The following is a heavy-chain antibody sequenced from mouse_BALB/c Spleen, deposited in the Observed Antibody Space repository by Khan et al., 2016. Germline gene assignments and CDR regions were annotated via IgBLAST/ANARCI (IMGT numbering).Heavy chain of an antibody. CDR3: ARLDYGNYFDY. CDR1: GYSITSDYA. D-gene: IGHD2-1*01. CDR2: ISHSGST. J-gene: IGHJ2*01. Sequence: VQLKESGPGLVKPSQSLSLTCTVTGYSITSDYAWNWIRQFPGNKLEWMGYISHSGSTSYNPSLKSRISITRDTSKNQFFLQLNSVTTEDTATYYCARLDYGNYFDYWGQGTTLTVSS. V-gene: IGHV3-2*02.